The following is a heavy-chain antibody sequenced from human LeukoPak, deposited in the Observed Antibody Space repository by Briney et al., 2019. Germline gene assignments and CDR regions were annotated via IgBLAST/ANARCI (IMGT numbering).Heavy chain of an antibody. D-gene: IGHD3-22*01. Sequence: KPSETLSLTCTVSGGSISSYYWSWIRQPPGKGLEWIGYIYYSGSTNYNPSLKSRVTISVDTSKNQFSLKLSSVTAADTAVYYCARGAYYYGSSGYYSGDYYYYMDVWGKGTTVTVSS. V-gene: IGHV4-59*01. CDR2: IYYSGST. J-gene: IGHJ6*03. CDR3: ARGAYYYGSSGYYSGDYYYYMDV. CDR1: GGSISSYY.